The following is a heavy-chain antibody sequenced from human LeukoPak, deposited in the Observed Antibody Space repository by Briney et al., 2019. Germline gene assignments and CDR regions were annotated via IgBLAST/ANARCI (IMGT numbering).Heavy chain of an antibody. CDR3: ARDRFVWAAAGTGASDI. V-gene: IGHV3-30-3*01. CDR1: GFTFSSYA. Sequence: PGRSLRRSCAASGFTFSSYAMHWVRQAPGKGLEWVAVISYDGSNKYYADSVKGRFTISRDNSKNTLYLQMNSLRAEDTAVYYCARDRFVWAAAGTGASDIWGQGTMVTVSS. J-gene: IGHJ3*02. D-gene: IGHD6-13*01. CDR2: ISYDGSNK.